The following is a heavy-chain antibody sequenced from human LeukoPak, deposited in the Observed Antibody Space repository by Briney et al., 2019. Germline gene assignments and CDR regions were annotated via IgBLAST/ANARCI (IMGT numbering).Heavy chain of an antibody. CDR3: ANRRGYSYGFFDY. D-gene: IGHD5-18*01. Sequence: PSETLSLTCTVSGYSISSGYYWGWIRQPPGKGLEWIGSIYHSGSTYYNPSLKSRVTISVDTSKNQFSLKLSSVSAADTAVYYCANRRGYSYGFFDYWGQGTLVTVSS. CDR1: GYSISSGYY. J-gene: IGHJ4*02. V-gene: IGHV4-38-2*02. CDR2: IYHSGST.